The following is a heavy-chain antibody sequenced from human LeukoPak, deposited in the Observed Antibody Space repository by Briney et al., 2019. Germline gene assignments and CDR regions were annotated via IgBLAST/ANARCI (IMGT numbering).Heavy chain of an antibody. CDR1: AGSMSSSSFY. V-gene: IGHV4-39*07. CDR2: IYYTGIT. CDR3: ARVSLGLSGLDY. J-gene: IGHJ4*02. D-gene: IGHD2/OR15-2a*01. Sequence: SETLSLTCSVSAGSMSSSSFYWGWIRQSPGKGLEWIGSIYYTGITYYNPSLKSRVTISVDTSKNQFSLKLSSVTAADTAVYYCARVSLGLSGLDYWGQGTLVTVSS.